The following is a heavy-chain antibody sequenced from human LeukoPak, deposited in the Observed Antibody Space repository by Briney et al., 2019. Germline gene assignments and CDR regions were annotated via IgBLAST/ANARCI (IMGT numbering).Heavy chain of an antibody. J-gene: IGHJ6*03. CDR3: ARVGATTGRRYMDV. Sequence: SETLSLTCAVYGGSFSGYYWSWIRQPAGKGLEWIGRIYTSGSTNYNPSLKSRVTMSVDTSKNQFSLKLSSVTAADTAVYYCARVGATTGRRYMDVWGKGTTVTISS. V-gene: IGHV4-59*10. CDR2: IYTSGST. D-gene: IGHD4-11*01. CDR1: GGSFSGYY.